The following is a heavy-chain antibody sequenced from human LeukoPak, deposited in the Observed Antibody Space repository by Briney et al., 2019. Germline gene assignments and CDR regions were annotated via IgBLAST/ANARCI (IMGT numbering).Heavy chain of an antibody. J-gene: IGHJ4*02. CDR2: ISYDGSNK. D-gene: IGHD1-26*01. CDR3: ARGGGATINWFDY. V-gene: IGHV3-30-3*01. CDR1: GFTLSSYA. Sequence: PGRSLRLSCAASGFTLSSYAMHWVRQAPGKGLEWVAVISYDGSNKYYADPGKGRFTISRDNSKNTLYLQMNSLRAEDTAVYYCARGGGATINWFDYWGQGTLVTVSS.